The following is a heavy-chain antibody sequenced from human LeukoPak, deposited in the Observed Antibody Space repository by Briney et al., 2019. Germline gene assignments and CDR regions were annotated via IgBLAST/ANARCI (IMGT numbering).Heavy chain of an antibody. CDR1: GFTFSDYY. Sequence: GGSLRLSCAAPGFTFSDYYMSWIRQAPGKGLEWVSYISSSGSTIYYADSVKGRFTISRDNAKNSLYLQMNSLRAEDTAVYYCARDSSGSVVYFDYWGQGTLVTVSS. CDR3: ARDSSGSVVYFDY. CDR2: ISSSGSTI. V-gene: IGHV3-11*04. D-gene: IGHD3-22*01. J-gene: IGHJ4*02.